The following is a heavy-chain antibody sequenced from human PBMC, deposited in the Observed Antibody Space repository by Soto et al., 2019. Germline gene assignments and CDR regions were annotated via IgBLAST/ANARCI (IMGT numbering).Heavy chain of an antibody. CDR1: GFTFSTYG. Sequence: GGSLRLSCAASGFTFSTYGMHWVRQAPGKGLEWVAFISYDGSNQYYADSVQGRFTVSRDNSKNTLYVQMNSLRAEDTAVYYCAKASVQIKHWYLYYYYMDVWGKGTTVTVSS. CDR3: AKASVQIKHWYLYYYYMDV. CDR2: ISYDGSNQ. J-gene: IGHJ6*03. D-gene: IGHD2-8*02. V-gene: IGHV3-30*02.